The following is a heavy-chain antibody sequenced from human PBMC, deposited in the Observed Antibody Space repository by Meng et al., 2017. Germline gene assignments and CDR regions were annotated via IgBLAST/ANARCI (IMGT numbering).Heavy chain of an antibody. J-gene: IGHJ4*02. D-gene: IGHD6-25*01. V-gene: IGHV1-2*06. CDR2: INPKSGDT. CDR3: ARDEDISAAGKLFGDY. Sequence: SGAGVETPGASVKVAGNASGYDFPDYCIHWVRRAPGQGLEWMGRINPKSGDTHYAQKFQARVTMTGDTSISTAYMELSGLRSDDTAMYYCARDEDISAAGKLFGDYWGQGTLVTVSS. CDR1: GYDFPDYC.